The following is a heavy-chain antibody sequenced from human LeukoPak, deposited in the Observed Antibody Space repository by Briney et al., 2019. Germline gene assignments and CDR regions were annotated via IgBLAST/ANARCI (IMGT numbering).Heavy chain of an antibody. Sequence: GGSLRLSCAASGFTFTTYAMSWVRQAPGKGLEWVSAISGRGGRTYYADSVKGRFTISRDNSENTLYLQMNRLRADDTAIYYCAKSTWFDYFDYWGQGTLVTVSS. V-gene: IGHV3-23*01. D-gene: IGHD3-9*01. J-gene: IGHJ4*02. CDR3: AKSTWFDYFDY. CDR2: ISGRGGRT. CDR1: GFTFTTYA.